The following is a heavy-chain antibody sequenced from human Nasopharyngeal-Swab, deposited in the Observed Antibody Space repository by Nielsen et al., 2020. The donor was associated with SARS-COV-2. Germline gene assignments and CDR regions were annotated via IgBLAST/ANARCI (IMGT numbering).Heavy chain of an antibody. D-gene: IGHD3-22*01. CDR3: ARDLIAMIVVNGGVYFDY. J-gene: IGHJ4*02. Sequence: ASVQVSCKASGYTFTGYYMHWVRQAPGQGLEWMGWINPNSGGTNYAQKFQGRVTMTRDTSISTAYMELSRLRSDDTAVYYCARDLIAMIVVNGGVYFDYWGQGTPVTVSS. CDR2: INPNSGGT. V-gene: IGHV1-2*02. CDR1: GYTFTGYY.